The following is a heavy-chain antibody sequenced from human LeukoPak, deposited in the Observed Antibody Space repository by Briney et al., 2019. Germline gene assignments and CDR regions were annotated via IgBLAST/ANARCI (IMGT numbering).Heavy chain of an antibody. Sequence: ASVKVSCKASGYTFTGYYMHWVRQAPGQGLEWMGWINPNSGGTNYAQKFQGRVTVTRDTSISTAYMELSRLRSDDTAVYYCARAAGGAGDYYYFYGMDVGGQGTTVTVSS. CDR3: ARAAGGAGDYYYFYGMDV. D-gene: IGHD1-14*01. CDR1: GYTFTGYY. J-gene: IGHJ6*02. V-gene: IGHV1-2*02. CDR2: INPNSGGT.